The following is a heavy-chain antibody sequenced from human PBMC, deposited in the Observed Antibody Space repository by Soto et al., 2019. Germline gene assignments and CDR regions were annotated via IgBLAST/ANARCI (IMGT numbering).Heavy chain of an antibody. D-gene: IGHD3-9*01. J-gene: IGHJ4*02. CDR1: GFTVSSYS. CDR3: ARTPYETYYDILIIFDY. CDR2: ISSSSSYI. Sequence: PGGSVRLSCAASGFTVSSYSMKWVRQAPGKGLEWVSSISSSSSYIYYADSVKGRFTISRDNAKNSLYLQMNSLRAEDTAVYYCARTPYETYYDILIIFDYWGQGTLVTVSS. V-gene: IGHV3-21*01.